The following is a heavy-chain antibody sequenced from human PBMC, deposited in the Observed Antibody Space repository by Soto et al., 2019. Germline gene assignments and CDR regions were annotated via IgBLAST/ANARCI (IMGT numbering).Heavy chain of an antibody. CDR2: IIPIFGTA. Sequence: SVKVSCRASVGTFSSYGIRWVRQAPGQGLEWMGGIIPIFGTANYAQKFQGRVTITADESTSTAYMELSSLRSEDTAVYYCARREARPRGYYFDYWGQGTLVTVSS. D-gene: IGHD6-6*01. J-gene: IGHJ4*02. CDR1: VGTFSSYG. V-gene: IGHV1-69*13. CDR3: ARREARPRGYYFDY.